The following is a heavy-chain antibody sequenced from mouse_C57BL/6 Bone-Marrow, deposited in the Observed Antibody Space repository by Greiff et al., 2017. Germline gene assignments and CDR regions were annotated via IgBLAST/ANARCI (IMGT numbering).Heavy chain of an antibody. Sequence: EVQGVESGAELVKPGASVKLSCTASGFNIKDYYMHWVKQRTEQGLEWIGRIDPEDGEPKYAPKFPGKATITAHTSSNTAYLQRSSLTSEDTAVYYCAREPWGLLRGVDYWGQGTTLTVSS. J-gene: IGHJ2*01. V-gene: IGHV14-2*01. CDR2: IDPEDGEP. CDR1: GFNIKDYY. D-gene: IGHD1-1*01. CDR3: AREPWGLLRGVDY.